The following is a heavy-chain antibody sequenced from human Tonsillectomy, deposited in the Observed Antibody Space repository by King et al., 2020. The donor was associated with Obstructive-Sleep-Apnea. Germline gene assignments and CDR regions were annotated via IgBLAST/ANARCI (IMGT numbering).Heavy chain of an antibody. J-gene: IGHJ3*02. CDR2: INPSGSST. CDR3: ARESRKSGTANDAFDI. V-gene: IGHV1-46*01. CDR1: GYTFSGYY. Sequence: QLVQSGAEVKKPGASVKVSCKASGYTFSGYYIYWVRQAPGQGLEWMGMINPSGSSTSYAQKFQDRVTMTRDRSTSTIYMELSSLTSEDTAVYYCARESRKSGTANDAFDIWGQGTMVTVSS. D-gene: IGHD1-7*01.